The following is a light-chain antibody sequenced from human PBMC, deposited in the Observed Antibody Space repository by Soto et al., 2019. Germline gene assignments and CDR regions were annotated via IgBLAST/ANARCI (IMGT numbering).Light chain of an antibody. CDR3: SSYTTTNPRV. J-gene: IGLJ1*01. Sequence: QSALTQPASVSGSPGQSIAISCTGTSSDVGRYKSVAWYQQHPGRAPKLMMYDDSDRPLGVSDRFSGAKSGNTASLTITGLHAEDEADYYCSSYTTTNPRVFGAGTKLTVL. V-gene: IGLV2-14*03. CDR1: SSDVGRYKS. CDR2: DDS.